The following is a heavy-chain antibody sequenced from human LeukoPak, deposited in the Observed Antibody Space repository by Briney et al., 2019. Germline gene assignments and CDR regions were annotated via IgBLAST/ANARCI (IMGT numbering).Heavy chain of an antibody. V-gene: IGHV3-21*01. CDR1: GFTFSSYS. CDR3: ASQANWGLIYFDY. J-gene: IGHJ4*02. Sequence: GGSLRLSCAASGFTFSSYSMNWVRQAPGKGLEWVSSISSSSSYIYYADSVKGRFTISRDNAKNSLYLQMNSLRAEDTAVYYCASQANWGLIYFDYWGQGTLVTVSS. D-gene: IGHD7-27*01. CDR2: ISSSSSYI.